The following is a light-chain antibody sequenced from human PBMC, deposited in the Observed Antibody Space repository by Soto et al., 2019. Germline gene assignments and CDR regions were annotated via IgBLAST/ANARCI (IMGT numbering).Light chain of an antibody. J-gene: IGKJ5*01. Sequence: EIVLTQSPATLSLSPGERATLSCRASQSIGNYLGWYQQKPGQAPRLLIYDASSRATGIPARFSGSGSETDFTLTISSLEPEYFAIYYCQQRSNWPVTFGLGTRLEIK. CDR1: QSIGNY. CDR3: QQRSNWPVT. CDR2: DAS. V-gene: IGKV3-11*01.